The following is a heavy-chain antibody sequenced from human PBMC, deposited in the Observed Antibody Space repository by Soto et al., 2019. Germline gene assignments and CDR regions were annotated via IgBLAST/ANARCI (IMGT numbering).Heavy chain of an antibody. CDR2: IFSNVEK. CDR1: GFSLASGKVG. V-gene: IGHV2-26*01. CDR3: AQILFGRSVAGGYFYMDV. D-gene: IGHD6-19*01. Sequence: HVTLKESGPVLVKPTETLTLTCTVSGFSLASGKVGVNWIRQPPGQALEWLAHIFSNVEKSYSTSLKDRLTIADDTSKSHVVLTMTNVDPVDTATYYCAQILFGRSVAGGYFYMDVWGKGTTVTVSS. J-gene: IGHJ6*03.